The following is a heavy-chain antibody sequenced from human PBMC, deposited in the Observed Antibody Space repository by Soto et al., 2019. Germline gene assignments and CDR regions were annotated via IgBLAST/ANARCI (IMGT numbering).Heavy chain of an antibody. CDR3: ARAKIEYSSQRPKYYGMDV. V-gene: IGHV3-13*01. D-gene: IGHD6-6*01. Sequence: GGSLRLSCAASGFTFRSYAMNWVRQAPGKGLEWVSAISGSAGDTYYPGSVKGRFTISRENAKNSLYLQMNSLRAEDTAVYYCARAKIEYSSQRPKYYGMDVWGQGTTVTVSS. CDR2: ISGSAGDT. J-gene: IGHJ6*02. CDR1: GFTFRSYA.